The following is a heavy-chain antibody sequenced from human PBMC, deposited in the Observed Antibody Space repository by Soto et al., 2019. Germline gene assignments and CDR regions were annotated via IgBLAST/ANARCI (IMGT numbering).Heavy chain of an antibody. CDR3: ARESEDLTSNFDY. Sequence: LRLSCAASGFTFTRYSMNWVRQAPGRGLEWVSSISSTTNYIYYADSMKGRFTVSRDNAKNSVYLEMNSLSAEDTAVYYCARESEDLTSNFDYWGQGTLVTVSS. J-gene: IGHJ4*02. V-gene: IGHV3-21*01. CDR2: ISSTTNYI. CDR1: GFTFTRYS.